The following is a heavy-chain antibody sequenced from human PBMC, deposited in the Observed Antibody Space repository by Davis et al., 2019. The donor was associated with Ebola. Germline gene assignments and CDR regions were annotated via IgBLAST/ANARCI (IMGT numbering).Heavy chain of an antibody. J-gene: IGHJ6*02. CDR3: ARYNWNNQDGMDV. D-gene: IGHD1/OR15-1a*01. V-gene: IGHV4-34*01. Sequence: PSETLSLTCAVYGGSFSGYYWSWIRQPPGKGLEWIGEINHSGSTNYNPSLKSRVTISVDTSKNQFSLKLSSVTAADTAVYYCARYNWNNQDGMDVWGQGTTVTVSS. CDR1: GGSFSGYY. CDR2: INHSGST.